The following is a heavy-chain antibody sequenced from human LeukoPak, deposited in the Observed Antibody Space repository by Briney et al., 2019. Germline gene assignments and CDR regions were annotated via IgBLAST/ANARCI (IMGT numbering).Heavy chain of an antibody. V-gene: IGHV3-48*03. CDR1: GFTFSNYD. CDR2: ISSGGIK. D-gene: IGHD2-2*01. CDR3: ARRYCSSTDCLFDY. J-gene: IGHJ4*02. Sequence: GGSLRLSCAASGFTFSNYDMNWVRQAPGKGLEWVSHISSGGIKYYADSLKGRFTISRDNAKNSLYLQMNSLRAEDTAVYYCARRYCSSTDCLFDYWGQGTLVTVSS.